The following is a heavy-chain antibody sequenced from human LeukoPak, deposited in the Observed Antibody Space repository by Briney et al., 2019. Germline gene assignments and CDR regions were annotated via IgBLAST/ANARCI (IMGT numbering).Heavy chain of an antibody. J-gene: IGHJ4*02. D-gene: IGHD1-26*01. V-gene: IGHV1-18*01. CDR1: GYTFTNYD. CDR2: ISAYNDNT. CDR3: AREHSGSYSQPLDYFDY. Sequence: ASVKVSCKASGYTFTNYDISWVRQAPGQGLEWMGWISAYNDNTNYAQKLQGRVTMTTDTSTSTAYMELRSLRSDDTGVYYCAREHSGSYSQPLDYFDYWGQGTLVTVSS.